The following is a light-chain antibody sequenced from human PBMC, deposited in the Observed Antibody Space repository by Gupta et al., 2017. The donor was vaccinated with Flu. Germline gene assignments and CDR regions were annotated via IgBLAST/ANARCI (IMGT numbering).Light chain of an antibody. Sequence: DIQLTQSPSFLSASVGDRVTITCRASQGISSSLAWYQQKPGKAPKLLIYAASTVQSGVPSRFRGNGSGTEFTLTISILQPEDFATYYCHQLNSYPITFGGGTKVEIK. CDR1: QGISSS. J-gene: IGKJ4*01. CDR3: HQLNSYPIT. CDR2: AAS. V-gene: IGKV1-9*01.